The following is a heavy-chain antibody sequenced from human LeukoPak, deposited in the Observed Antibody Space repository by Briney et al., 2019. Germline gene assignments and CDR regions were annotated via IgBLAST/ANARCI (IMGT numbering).Heavy chain of an antibody. V-gene: IGHV1-2*02. Sequence: ASVKVSCKASGYTFTGYYMHCVRQAPGQGLEWMGWINPNTGGTNYAQKSQGRVTMTRDTSISTAYMELSRLTSDDTAFYYCARGGVAAAGPYAFDIWGQGTMVTVSS. CDR2: INPNTGGT. CDR3: ARGGVAAAGPYAFDI. D-gene: IGHD6-13*01. J-gene: IGHJ3*02. CDR1: GYTFTGYY.